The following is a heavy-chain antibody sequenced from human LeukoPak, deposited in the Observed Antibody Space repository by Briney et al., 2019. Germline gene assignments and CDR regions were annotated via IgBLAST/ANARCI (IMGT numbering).Heavy chain of an antibody. J-gene: IGHJ4*02. Sequence: GGSLRLSCAASGFTFSNYAMSWVRQAPGKGLEWVSTISDSGGSTYYADSVKGRFTISRDNSRYTLGLQMNNLRVEDTAVYYCAKVSWQRSHADDCWGQGTLVTVSS. CDR2: ISDSGGST. CDR1: GFTFSNYA. D-gene: IGHD1-26*01. CDR3: AKVSWQRSHADDC. V-gene: IGHV3-23*01.